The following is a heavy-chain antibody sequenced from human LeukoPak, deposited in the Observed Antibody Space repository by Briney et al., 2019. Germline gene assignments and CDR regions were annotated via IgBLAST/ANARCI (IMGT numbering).Heavy chain of an antibody. CDR1: GHTLTELS. D-gene: IGHD3-22*01. CDR2: FDPEDGET. J-gene: IGHJ4*02. CDR3: ATAPKYYYDSSGYYYSDY. V-gene: IGHV1-24*01. Sequence: GASVKVSCKVSGHTLTELSMHWVRQAPGEGLEWMGGFDPEDGETIYAQKFQGRVTMTEDTSTDTAYMELSSLRSEDTAVYYCATAPKYYYDSSGYYYSDYWGQGTLVTVSS.